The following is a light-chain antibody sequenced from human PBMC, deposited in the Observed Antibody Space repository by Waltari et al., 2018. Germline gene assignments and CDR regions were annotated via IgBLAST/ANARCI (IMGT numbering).Light chain of an antibody. CDR1: QSISSY. Sequence: DIQMTQSPSSLSASVGDRVTITFRASQSISSYLNWYQQKPGKAPKLLIYAASSLQSGVPSRFSGSGSGTEFTLTISSLQSEDFAVYYCQQYTNWPLTFGGGTKVEIK. V-gene: IGKV1-39*01. J-gene: IGKJ4*01. CDR2: AAS. CDR3: QQYTNWPLT.